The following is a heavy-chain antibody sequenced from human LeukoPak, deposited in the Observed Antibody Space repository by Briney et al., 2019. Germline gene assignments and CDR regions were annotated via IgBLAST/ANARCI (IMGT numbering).Heavy chain of an antibody. D-gene: IGHD6-13*01. J-gene: IGHJ6*03. CDR2: IYYSGST. Sequence: SETLSLTCTVSGGSISSYYWSWIRQPPGKGLEWIGYIYYSGSTNYNPSLKSRVTISVDTSKNQFSLKLSSVTAADTAVYYCARVVFDSSSWPPFVYYYYMDVWGKGTTVTVSS. CDR3: ARVVFDSSSWPPFVYYYYMDV. CDR1: GGSISSYY. V-gene: IGHV4-59*01.